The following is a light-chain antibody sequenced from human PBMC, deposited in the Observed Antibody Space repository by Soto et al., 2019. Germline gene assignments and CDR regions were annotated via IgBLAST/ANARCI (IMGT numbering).Light chain of an antibody. Sequence: DLQMTQSPSSLSASVGDRVTITCQASQDITNFLNWYQQKPGKAPKLLIYDASSLQTGVPSRFSGSGSGTDFSFTISSLQPEDIATYYCQQFDDVPYSFGHGTKVAIK. CDR1: QDITNF. CDR3: QQFDDVPYS. J-gene: IGKJ2*03. V-gene: IGKV1-33*01. CDR2: DAS.